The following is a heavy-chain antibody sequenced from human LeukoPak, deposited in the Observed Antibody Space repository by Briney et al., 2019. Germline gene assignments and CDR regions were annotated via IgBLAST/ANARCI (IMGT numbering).Heavy chain of an antibody. V-gene: IGHV4-39*07. CDR1: GGSISSSSYY. CDR3: ATGSCSGGTCYESRGWFDS. D-gene: IGHD2-15*01. CDR2: IYYSGST. Sequence: SETLSLTCTVSGGSISSSSYYWDWIRQPPGKGLEWIGSIYYSGSTYYNPSLKSRVTISVDTSKNQFSLKLSSVTAADTAVYYCATGSCSGGTCYESRGWFDSWGQGTLVTVSS. J-gene: IGHJ5*01.